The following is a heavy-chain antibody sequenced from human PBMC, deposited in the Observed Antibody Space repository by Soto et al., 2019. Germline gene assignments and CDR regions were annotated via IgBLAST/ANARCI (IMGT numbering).Heavy chain of an antibody. Sequence: QVQLVESGGGVVQPGRSLRLSCAASGFTFSSYGMHWVRQAPGKGLEWVAVIWYDGSNKYYADSVKGRFTISRDNSKNTLYLQMNSLRAEDTAVYYCARDKGGYPEDIVADHYMDVWGKGTTVTVSS. V-gene: IGHV3-33*01. CDR1: GFTFSSYG. CDR3: ARDKGGYPEDIVADHYMDV. D-gene: IGHD5-12*01. J-gene: IGHJ6*03. CDR2: IWYDGSNK.